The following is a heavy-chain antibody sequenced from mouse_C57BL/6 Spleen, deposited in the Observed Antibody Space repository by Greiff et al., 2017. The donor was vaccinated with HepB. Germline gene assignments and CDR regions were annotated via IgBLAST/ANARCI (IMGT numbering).Heavy chain of an antibody. CDR2: IYPGDGDT. CDR1: GYAFSSSW. D-gene: IGHD2-5*01. CDR3: ATYSNYEYFDV. J-gene: IGHJ1*03. Sequence: QVQLKESGPELVKPGASVKISCTASGYAFSSSWMNWVKQRPGKGLEWIGRIYPGDGDTNYNGKFKGKATLTADKSSSTAYMQLSSLTSEDSAVYFCATYSNYEYFDVWGTGTTVTVSS. V-gene: IGHV1-82*01.